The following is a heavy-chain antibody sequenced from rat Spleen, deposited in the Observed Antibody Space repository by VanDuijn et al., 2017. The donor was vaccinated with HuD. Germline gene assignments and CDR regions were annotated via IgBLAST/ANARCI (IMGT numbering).Heavy chain of an antibody. V-gene: IGHV5-31*01. CDR2: ITNFAGRT. J-gene: IGHJ4*01. CDR3: TTTMDA. Sequence: EVQLVESGGGLVQPGRSLKLSCVASGFTFNNYWMTWIRQAPGKGLEWVASITNFAGRTHYPDSVKGRFTISRDIAKSTLYLQMNSLRSEDTATYYCTTTMDAWGQGASVTVSS. CDR1: GFTFNNYW.